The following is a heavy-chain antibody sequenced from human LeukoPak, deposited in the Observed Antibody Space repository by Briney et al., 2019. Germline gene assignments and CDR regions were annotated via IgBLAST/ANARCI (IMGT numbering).Heavy chain of an antibody. V-gene: IGHV1-69*04. CDR3: ARPGLRYSSSHQYYYYGMDV. J-gene: IGHJ6*02. CDR2: IIPILGIA. CDR1: GGTFSSYA. D-gene: IGHD6-13*01. Sequence: SVKVSCKASGGTFSSYAVSWVRQAPGQGLEWMGRIIPILGIADYAQKFQGRVTITADKSTSTAYMELSSLRSGDTAVYYCARPGLRYSSSHQYYYYGMDVWGQGTTVTVSS.